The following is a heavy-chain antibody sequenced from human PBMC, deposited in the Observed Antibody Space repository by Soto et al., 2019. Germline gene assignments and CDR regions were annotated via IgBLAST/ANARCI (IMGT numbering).Heavy chain of an antibody. V-gene: IGHV3-64*04. Sequence: GGSLRLSCSASGFTFSTYAMHWVRQAPGKGLEYVSTISGTGDSTYYADSVKGRFTISRDKSRNTLYLQMNSLRAEDTAVYYCAKGLLYSGYDSDLFDFWGQGTLVTVSS. CDR3: AKGLLYSGYDSDLFDF. CDR2: ISGTGDST. CDR1: GFTFSTYA. J-gene: IGHJ4*02. D-gene: IGHD5-12*01.